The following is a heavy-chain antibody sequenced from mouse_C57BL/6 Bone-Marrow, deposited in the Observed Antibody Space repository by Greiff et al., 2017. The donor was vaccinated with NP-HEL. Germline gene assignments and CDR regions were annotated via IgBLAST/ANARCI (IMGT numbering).Heavy chain of an antibody. V-gene: IGHV1-80*01. D-gene: IGHD3-3*01. J-gene: IGHJ1*03. Sequence: VKLQQSGAELVKPGASVKISCKASGYAFSSYWMNWVKQRPGKGLEWIGQIYPGDGDTNYNGKFKGKATLTVDKYSSPAYMQLSRLTSEDSAVYFCARRGTWYFDVWDTGTTVTVSS. CDR1: GYAFSSYW. CDR3: ARRGTWYFDV. CDR2: IYPGDGDT.